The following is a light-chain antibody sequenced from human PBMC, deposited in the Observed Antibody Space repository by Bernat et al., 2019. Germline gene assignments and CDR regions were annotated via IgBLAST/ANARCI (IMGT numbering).Light chain of an antibody. Sequence: EIVLTQSPATLSLSPGERATLSCRASQSVYTYLAWYQQKPGQAPRLLIYAASYRATGIPARFSGSGSGTDFTLTISRLEPEDFALYYCQEHRERTMTVGQGRRL. CDR1: QSVYTY. CDR3: QEHRERTMT. CDR2: AAS. J-gene: IGKJ5*01. V-gene: IGKV3-11*01.